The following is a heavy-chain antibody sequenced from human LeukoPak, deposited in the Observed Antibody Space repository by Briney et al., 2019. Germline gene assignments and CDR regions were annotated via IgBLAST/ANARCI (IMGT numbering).Heavy chain of an antibody. D-gene: IGHD6-13*01. J-gene: IGHJ4*02. CDR2: INHSGST. V-gene: IGHV4-34*01. Sequence: SETLSLTCAVYGGSFSGYYWSWIRQPPGKGLEWIGEINHSGSTNYNPSLKSRVTISVDTSKNQFSLKLSSVTAADTAVYYCARGPRPRRIAVAGPKLDYWGQGTLVTVSS. CDR1: GGSFSGYY. CDR3: ARGPRPRRIAVAGPKLDY.